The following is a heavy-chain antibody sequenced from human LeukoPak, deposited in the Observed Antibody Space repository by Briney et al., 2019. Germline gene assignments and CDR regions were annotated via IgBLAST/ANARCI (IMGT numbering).Heavy chain of an antibody. V-gene: IGHV3-53*01. J-gene: IGHJ4*02. D-gene: IGHD3-16*01. CDR1: GFTVSNNY. CDR3: VRNSWDYV. Sequence: GGSLRLSCAASGFTVSNNYMSWVRQVPGKGLEWVSVIYSGGSTFYADSVKGRFTISRDNSKNTLYLQMNSLRAEDTAVYYCVRNSWDYVGGQGTLVTVSS. CDR2: IYSGGST.